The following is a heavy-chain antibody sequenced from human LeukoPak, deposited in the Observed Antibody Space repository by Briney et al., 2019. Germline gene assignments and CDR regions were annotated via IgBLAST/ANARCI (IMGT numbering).Heavy chain of an antibody. CDR2: IKQGGSET. CDR3: ARYYTDAGGDWFDP. V-gene: IGHV3-7*03. CDR1: GFTFSSYS. J-gene: IGHJ5*02. Sequence: GGSLRLSCVASGFTFSSYSMSWVRQAPGKGLEWVAHIKQGGSETSYVDSVKGRFTVSRDSAKNSVYLQMNSLRAEDTAVYYCARYYTDAGGDWFDPWGQGTLVTVSS. D-gene: IGHD3-3*01.